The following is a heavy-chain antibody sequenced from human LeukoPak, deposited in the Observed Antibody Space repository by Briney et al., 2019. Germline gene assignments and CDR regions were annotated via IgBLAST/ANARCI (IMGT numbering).Heavy chain of an antibody. CDR1: GGTLSSYS. D-gene: IGHD3-9*01. Sequence: ASVKVSCKASGGTLSSYSISWVRQAPGQGLEWMGWISAYNGNTNYAQKLQGRVTMTTDTSTSTAYMELRSLRSDDTAVYYCARAPYDILTGFDFDYWGQGTLVTVSS. CDR2: ISAYNGNT. V-gene: IGHV1-18*01. CDR3: ARAPYDILTGFDFDY. J-gene: IGHJ4*02.